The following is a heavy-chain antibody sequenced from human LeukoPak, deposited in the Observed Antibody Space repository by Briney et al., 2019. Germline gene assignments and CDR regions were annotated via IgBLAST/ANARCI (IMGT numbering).Heavy chain of an antibody. V-gene: IGHV3-11*04. D-gene: IGHD3-22*01. CDR2: ISSSGSTI. J-gene: IGHJ4*02. Sequence: GGSLRLSCAASGLTFSDYYMTWIRQAPGKGLEWVVYISSSGSTIYSADSVKDRSTVSTDNDKNSLFLHMNSLRAEDTAIYYCAIQITMTVVTPYFDYWGQGTLVTVSS. CDR3: AIQITMTVVTPYFDY. CDR1: GLTFSDYY.